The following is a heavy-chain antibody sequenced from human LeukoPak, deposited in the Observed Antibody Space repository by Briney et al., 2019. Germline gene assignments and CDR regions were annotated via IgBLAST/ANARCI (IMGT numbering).Heavy chain of an antibody. CDR3: ASRWYSSGWYLGGMDV. D-gene: IGHD6-19*01. J-gene: IGHJ6*02. CDR2: ISYDGSNK. Sequence: GRSLRLSCAASGFTFSSYAMHWVRQAPGKGLEWVAVISYDGSNKYYADSVKGRFTISRDNSKNTLYLQMNSLRAEDTAVYYCASRWYSSGWYLGGMDVWGQGTTVTVSS. V-gene: IGHV3-30-3*01. CDR1: GFTFSSYA.